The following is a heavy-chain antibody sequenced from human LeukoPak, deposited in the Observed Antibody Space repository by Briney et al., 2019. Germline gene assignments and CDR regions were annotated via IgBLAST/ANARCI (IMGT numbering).Heavy chain of an antibody. CDR3: ARDRGTSGYSDY. D-gene: IGHD3-22*01. Sequence: ASVKVSCKASGYTFTSYYMHWVRQAPGQGLEWMGLINPSGSSTSYAQNFQGRVAMTRDTSTTTVYMELSSLRSEDTAVYYCARDRGTSGYSDYWGQGTLVTVSS. J-gene: IGHJ4*02. CDR1: GYTFTSYY. V-gene: IGHV1-46*01. CDR2: INPSGSST.